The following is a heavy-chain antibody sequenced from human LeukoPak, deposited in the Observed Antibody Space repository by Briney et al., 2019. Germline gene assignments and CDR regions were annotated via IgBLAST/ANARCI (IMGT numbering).Heavy chain of an antibody. Sequence: ASVKVSCKASGYTFPSYFMHWVRQAPGQGLEWMGIINPSGGSTSYAQKFQGRVTMTRDTSTSTVYMELSSLRSEDTAVYYCARALITVVTPGAIDYWGQGTLVTVSS. CDR3: ARALITVVTPGAIDY. V-gene: IGHV1-46*01. CDR1: GYTFPSYF. J-gene: IGHJ4*02. D-gene: IGHD4-23*01. CDR2: INPSGGST.